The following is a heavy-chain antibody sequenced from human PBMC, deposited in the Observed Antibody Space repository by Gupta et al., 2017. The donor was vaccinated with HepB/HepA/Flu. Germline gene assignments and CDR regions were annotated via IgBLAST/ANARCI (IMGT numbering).Heavy chain of an antibody. J-gene: IGHJ4*02. V-gene: IGHV1-8*01. CDR1: EYILSTYD. CDR2: MTAHSVNG. CDR3: ASSVITTPNLRKRFFGY. D-gene: IGHD3-10*01. Sequence: QVQLLQSGAAVKEPGASVKVCCRTPEYILSTYDINWVRQAPGQGPEWMGWMTAHSVNGHNARDIRGGLPLTRGTSTTPVSMELFSLGSGDTAIYSCASSVITTPNLRKRFFGYWGQGTLVSVSS.